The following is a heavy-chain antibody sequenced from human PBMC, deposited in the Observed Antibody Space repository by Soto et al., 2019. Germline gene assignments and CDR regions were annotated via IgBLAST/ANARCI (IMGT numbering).Heavy chain of an antibody. CDR2: ISGGGGGT. Sequence: GGSLRLSCTASGFTFSSYAWNWVRQATGKGLQWVSGISGGGGGTHYTDSVKGRFTISRDNSKNTLFLQMNSLRAEDTAVYFCAKGSHYDILTAYHAFDFWGPGTLVTVSS. CDR1: GFTFSSYA. D-gene: IGHD3-9*01. J-gene: IGHJ4*02. CDR3: AKGSHYDILTAYHAFDF. V-gene: IGHV3-23*01.